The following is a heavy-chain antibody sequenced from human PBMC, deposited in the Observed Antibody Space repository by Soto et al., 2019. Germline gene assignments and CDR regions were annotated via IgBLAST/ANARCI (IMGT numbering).Heavy chain of an antibody. D-gene: IGHD6-6*01. Sequence: QVQLVQSGAEVKKAGSSVKVSCKASGVTFSSYPISWVRQAPGQGLEWMGGIIPITGTIQYAQKSQGRLTVTADESTTTAYMELVSLESADTAVYYCARLWDSSHGFNFDYWGQGTLVTVSS. CDR3: ARLWDSSHGFNFDY. V-gene: IGHV1-69*01. CDR2: IIPITGTI. CDR1: GVTFSSYP. J-gene: IGHJ4*02.